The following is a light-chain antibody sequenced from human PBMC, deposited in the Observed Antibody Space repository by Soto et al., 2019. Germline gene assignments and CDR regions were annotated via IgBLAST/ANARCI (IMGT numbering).Light chain of an antibody. CDR3: QQLNSYPTT. Sequence: AIRMTQSPSSLSASTGDRVTITCRASQGISSYLAWYQQKPGKAPKLLIYAASTLQSGVPSRFSGSGSGTDFTLTISCLQPEDFATYYCQQLNSYPTTFGGGTKVDIK. V-gene: IGKV1-8*01. CDR2: AAS. J-gene: IGKJ4*01. CDR1: QGISSY.